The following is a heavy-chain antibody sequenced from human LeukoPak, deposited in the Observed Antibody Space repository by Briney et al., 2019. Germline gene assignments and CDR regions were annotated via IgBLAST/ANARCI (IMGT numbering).Heavy chain of an antibody. CDR3: ARNKGGTTGWFDP. CDR1: GGSISSYY. CDR2: IYDSGST. J-gene: IGHJ5*02. D-gene: IGHD1-1*01. V-gene: IGHV4-59*12. Sequence: SETLSLTCTGSGGSISSYYWSWIRQPPGKGLEWIGFIYDSGSTNYNPSLKSRVTISVDTSKNQFSLKLSSVTAVDTAVYYCARNKGGTTGWFDPWGQGTLVTVSS.